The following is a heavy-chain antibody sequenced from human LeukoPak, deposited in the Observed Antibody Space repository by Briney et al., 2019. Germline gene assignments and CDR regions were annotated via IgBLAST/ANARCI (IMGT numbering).Heavy chain of an antibody. Sequence: GASVKVSCKASGYTFTSYYMHWVRQAPGQGLEWMGIINPSGGSTSYAQKFQGRVTMTRDMSTSTVYMELSSLRSEDTAVYYCARDQGITMIVVVNNWFDPWGQGTLVTVSS. D-gene: IGHD3-22*01. V-gene: IGHV1-46*01. J-gene: IGHJ5*02. CDR3: ARDQGITMIVVVNNWFDP. CDR1: GYTFTSYY. CDR2: INPSGGST.